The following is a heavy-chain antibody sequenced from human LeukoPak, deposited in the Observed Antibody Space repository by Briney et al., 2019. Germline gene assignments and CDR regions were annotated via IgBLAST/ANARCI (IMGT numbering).Heavy chain of an antibody. Sequence: GGSLRLSCAASGFTFSTYAMNWVRQAPGKGLEWVAVISYDGRQNYYADSVKGRFTISRDNSKNTLYLQMNSLRDEDSAAYYCARSSGHTSDYWGQGTLVTVSS. J-gene: IGHJ4*02. CDR2: ISYDGRQN. CDR3: ARSSGHTSDY. CDR1: GFTFSTYA. V-gene: IGHV3-30*04.